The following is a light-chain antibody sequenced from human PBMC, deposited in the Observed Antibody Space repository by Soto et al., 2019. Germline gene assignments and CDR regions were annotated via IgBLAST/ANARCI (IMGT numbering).Light chain of an antibody. J-gene: IGLJ1*01. CDR3: SSYAGSDNPYV. V-gene: IGLV2-8*01. CDR1: SGDVGGYDY. Sequence: QSALTQPPSASGSPGQSVTISCTGTSGDVGGYDYVSWYQQHPGKAPKLMIYEVTKRPLGVPDRFSGSKSGNTASLTVSGLQAEDEADYYCSSYAGSDNPYVFGTGTKGTV. CDR2: EVT.